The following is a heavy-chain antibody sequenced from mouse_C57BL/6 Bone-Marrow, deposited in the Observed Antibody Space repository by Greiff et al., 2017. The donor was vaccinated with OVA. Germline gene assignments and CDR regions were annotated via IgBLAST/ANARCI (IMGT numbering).Heavy chain of an antibody. J-gene: IGHJ3*01. CDR2: IYPGDGDT. CDR3: ARWYYYGSSYPFAY. CDR1: GYAFSSSW. Sequence: QVQLQQSGPELVKPGASVKISCKASGYAFSSSWMNWVKQRPGKGLEWIGRIYPGDGDTNYNGKFKGKATLTADKSSSTAYMQLSSLTSEDSAVYFCARWYYYGSSYPFAYWGQGTLVTVSA. D-gene: IGHD1-1*01. V-gene: IGHV1-82*01.